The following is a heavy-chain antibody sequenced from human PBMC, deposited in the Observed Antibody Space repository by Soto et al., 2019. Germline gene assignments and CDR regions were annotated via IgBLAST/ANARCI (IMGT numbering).Heavy chain of an antibody. CDR2: IYYSGST. Sequence: SETLSLTCTVSGGSSSSYYWRWIRQPPGKGLEWIGYIYYSGSTNYNPSLKSRVTISVDTSKNHFSLKLSSVTAADTAVYYCERRQEPTNSAYGGQGTSAPVS. CDR1: GGSSSSYY. D-gene: IGHD1-1*01. V-gene: IGHV4-59*01. CDR3: ERRQEPTNSAY. J-gene: IGHJ4*02.